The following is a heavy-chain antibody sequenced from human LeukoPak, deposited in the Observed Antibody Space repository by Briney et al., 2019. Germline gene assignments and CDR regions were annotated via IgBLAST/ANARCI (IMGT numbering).Heavy chain of an antibody. CDR1: GFTFSSYG. Sequence: GGSLRLSCAASGFTFSSYGMSWVRQAPGKGLEWVSAISGSGGSTYYADSVKGRFTISRDNSKNTLYLQMNSLRAEDTAVYYCAKESRRVYGSGSYYRLRSPFDYWGQGTLVTVSS. J-gene: IGHJ4*02. D-gene: IGHD3-10*01. CDR2: ISGSGGST. CDR3: AKESRRVYGSGSYYRLRSPFDY. V-gene: IGHV3-23*01.